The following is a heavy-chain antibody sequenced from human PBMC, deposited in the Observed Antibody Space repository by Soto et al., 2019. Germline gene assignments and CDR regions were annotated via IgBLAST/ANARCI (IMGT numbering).Heavy chain of an antibody. CDR2: IYPGDSDT. CDR1: GYSFTSYW. Sequence: PGESLKISCKGSGYSFTSYWIGWVRQMPGKGLEWMGIIYPGDSDTRYSPSFQGQVTISADKSISTAYLQWSSLKASDTAMYYCARCLVTTTYYYYYGLDVWGQGTTVTVSS. CDR3: ARCLVTTTYYYYYGLDV. J-gene: IGHJ6*02. D-gene: IGHD4-17*01. V-gene: IGHV5-51*01.